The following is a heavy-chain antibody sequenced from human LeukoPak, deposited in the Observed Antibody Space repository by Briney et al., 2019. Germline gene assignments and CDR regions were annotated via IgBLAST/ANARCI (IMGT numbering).Heavy chain of an antibody. CDR1: GGSIVISSYY. CDR2: MSYGGTS. CDR3: ARHSGMVDRHFAH. Sequence: SETLSLTCNVSGGSIVISSYYWGWVRQSPGKGLEWIGSMSYGGTSYYNPSLKSRVTMSVDTSKNTFSLKVTSVTAADTAVYFCARHSGMVDRHFAHWGQGTLVPVSS. V-gene: IGHV4-39*01. J-gene: IGHJ4*02. D-gene: IGHD3-3*01.